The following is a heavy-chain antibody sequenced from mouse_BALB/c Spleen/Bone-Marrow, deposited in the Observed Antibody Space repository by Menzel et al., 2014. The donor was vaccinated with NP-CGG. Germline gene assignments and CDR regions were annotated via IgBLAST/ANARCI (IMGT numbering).Heavy chain of an antibody. CDR2: ISSGGSNT. V-gene: IGHV5-6*01. Sequence: EVKVVESGGDLVKPGGSLKLSCAASGFTFSSYGMSWGRQTPDKRLERVATISSGGSNTYYPDSVKGLFTIYRDNAKNTLYLQMSSLKSEDTAMYYCARHQRYYAMDYWGQGTSVTVSS. J-gene: IGHJ4*01. CDR3: ARHQRYYAMDY. CDR1: GFTFSSYG.